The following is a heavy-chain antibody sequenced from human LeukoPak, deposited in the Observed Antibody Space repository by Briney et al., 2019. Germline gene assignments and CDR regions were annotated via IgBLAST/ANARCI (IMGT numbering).Heavy chain of an antibody. CDR2: MNPDSGNT. J-gene: IGHJ4*02. CDR1: GYTFRSYD. CDR3: ARGPYYDFWSGYYTDGFDY. V-gene: IGHV1-8*01. D-gene: IGHD3-3*01. Sequence: ASVKVSCKASGYTFRSYDINWVRQATGQGLEWMGWMNPDSGNTGYAQNFQGRVAMTSNTSITTAYMELTSLRSEDTAVYYCARGPYYDFWSGYYTDGFDYWGQGTLVTVSS.